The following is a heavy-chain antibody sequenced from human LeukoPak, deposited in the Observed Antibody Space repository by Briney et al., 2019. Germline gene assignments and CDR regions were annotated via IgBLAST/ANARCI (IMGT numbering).Heavy chain of an antibody. J-gene: IGHJ5*02. CDR1: GGSISSSSYY. CDR2: IYYSGST. V-gene: IGHV4-39*01. Sequence: PSETLSLTCTVSGGSISSSSYYWGWIRQPPGKGLEWIGSIYYSGSTYYNPSLKSRVTISVDTSKNQFSLKLSSVTAADTAVYYCASSGWYGNWFDPWGQGTLVTVSS. D-gene: IGHD6-19*01. CDR3: ASSGWYGNWFDP.